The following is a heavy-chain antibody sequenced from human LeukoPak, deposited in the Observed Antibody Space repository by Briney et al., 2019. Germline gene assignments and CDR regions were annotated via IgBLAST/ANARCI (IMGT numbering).Heavy chain of an antibody. Sequence: QPGGSLRLSCAASGFTVSSNYMSWVRQAPGKGLEWVSVIYSGGSTYYADSVKGRFTISRDNSKNTLYLQMNSLRAEDTAVYYCARSYYGDSSHLDYWGQGTLVTVSS. D-gene: IGHD4-17*01. CDR1: GFTVSSNY. J-gene: IGHJ4*02. CDR2: IYSGGST. CDR3: ARSYYGDSSHLDY. V-gene: IGHV3-66*01.